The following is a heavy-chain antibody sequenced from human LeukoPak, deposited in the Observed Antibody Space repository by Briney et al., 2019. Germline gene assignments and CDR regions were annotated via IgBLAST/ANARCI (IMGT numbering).Heavy chain of an antibody. Sequence: GGSLRLSCAASGFTFSSYAMSWVRQAPGKGLEWVSAISGSGGSTYYADSVKGRFTIPRDNSKNTLYLQMNSLRAEDTAVYYCAKDQYSGSYYGAFDIWGQGTMVTVSS. J-gene: IGHJ3*02. CDR1: GFTFSSYA. V-gene: IGHV3-23*01. CDR3: AKDQYSGSYYGAFDI. D-gene: IGHD1-26*01. CDR2: ISGSGGST.